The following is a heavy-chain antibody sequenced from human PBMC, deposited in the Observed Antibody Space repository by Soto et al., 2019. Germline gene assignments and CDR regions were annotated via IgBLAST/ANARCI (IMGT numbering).Heavy chain of an antibody. CDR3: ARDRGYSYGLYGADAFDI. D-gene: IGHD5-18*01. V-gene: IGHV3-33*01. J-gene: IGHJ3*02. CDR2: IWYDGSNK. CDR1: GFTFSSYG. Sequence: GVSMRLSCAASGFTFSSYGMHWVRQAPGKGLEWVAVIWYDGSNKYYADSVKGRFTISRDNSKNTLYLQMNSLRAEDTAVYYCARDRGYSYGLYGADAFDIWGQGTMVTVSS.